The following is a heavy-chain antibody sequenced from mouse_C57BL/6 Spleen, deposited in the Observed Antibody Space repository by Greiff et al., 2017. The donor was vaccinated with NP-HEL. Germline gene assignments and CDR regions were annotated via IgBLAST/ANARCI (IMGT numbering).Heavy chain of an antibody. CDR2: IDPSDSET. D-gene: IGHD3-2*02. Sequence: QVQLQQPGAELVRPGSSVKLSCKASGYTFTSYWMHWVKQRPIQGLEWIGNIDPSDSETHYNQKFKDKATLTVDKSSSTAYMQLSSLTSEDSAVDYCARGKANLDYWGQGTTLTVSS. V-gene: IGHV1-52*01. J-gene: IGHJ2*01. CDR1: GYTFTSYW. CDR3: ARGKANLDY.